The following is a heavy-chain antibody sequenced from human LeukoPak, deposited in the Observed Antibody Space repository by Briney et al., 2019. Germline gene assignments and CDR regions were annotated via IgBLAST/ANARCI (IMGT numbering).Heavy chain of an antibody. V-gene: IGHV4-30-2*01. CDR1: GGSISSGGYY. J-gene: IGHJ4*02. Sequence: PSETLSPTCTVSGGSISSGGYYWSWMRQPPGKGLEWIGYIYHSGSTYYNPSLKSRVTISVDRSKNQFSLKLSSVTAADTAVYYCARQLSYCTNGVCYPDYWGQGTLVTVSS. CDR2: IYHSGST. D-gene: IGHD2-8*01. CDR3: ARQLSYCTNGVCYPDY.